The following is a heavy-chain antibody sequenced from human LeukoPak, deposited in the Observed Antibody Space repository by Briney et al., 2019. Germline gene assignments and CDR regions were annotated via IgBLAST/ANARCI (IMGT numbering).Heavy chain of an antibody. CDR2: IYYSGST. CDR1: GGSISSSSYY. Sequence: SETLSLTCTVSGGSISSSSYYWGWIRQPPGKGLEWIGSIYYSGSTYYNPSLKSRVTISVDTSKNQFSLKLSSVTAADTAVYYCARALYYDSSGYYSYLVDYWGQGTLVTVSS. J-gene: IGHJ4*02. CDR3: ARALYYDSSGYYSYLVDY. V-gene: IGHV4-39*07. D-gene: IGHD3-22*01.